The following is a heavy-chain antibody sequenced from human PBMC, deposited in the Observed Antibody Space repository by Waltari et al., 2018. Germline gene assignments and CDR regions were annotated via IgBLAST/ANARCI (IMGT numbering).Heavy chain of an antibody. CDR3: AKRLLEPQVGAFDV. CDR2: ISGGGQTT. CDR1: ALTFSSDP. V-gene: IGHV3-23*01. J-gene: IGHJ3*01. Sequence: EVQLLQSGGGLVQPGGSLRLACAASALTFSSDPRSWFRQARGKGLEWVSAISGGGQTTLYADSVKGRFSISRDNSKNTLSLQVSSLRAEDSAVYYCAKRLLEPQVGAFDVWGQGTMVTVSS. D-gene: IGHD3-3*01.